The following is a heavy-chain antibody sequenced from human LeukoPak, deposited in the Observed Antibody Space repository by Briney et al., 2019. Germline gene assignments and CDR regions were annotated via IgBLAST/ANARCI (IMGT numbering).Heavy chain of an antibody. CDR1: EFTVSSNY. Sequence: GGSLRLSCAASEFTVSSNYMNWVRQAPGKGLEWVSFIYSGGSTYYADSVRGRFTISRDSSKNTLYLQMNSLRAEDTAVYFCATFSPLRAFDFWGQGTLVTVSS. CDR2: IYSGGST. J-gene: IGHJ4*02. V-gene: IGHV3-66*01. CDR3: ATFSPLRAFDF. D-gene: IGHD3-3*02.